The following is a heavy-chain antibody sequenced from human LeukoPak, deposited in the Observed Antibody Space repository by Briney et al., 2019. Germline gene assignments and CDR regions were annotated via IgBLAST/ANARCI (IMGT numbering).Heavy chain of an antibody. Sequence: SVKVSCKASGYTFTGYYIHWVRQAPGQGLEWIGWINPNSGGTNYAQNFQGRVTMTRDTSISTAYMELSRLRSDDTAVYYCARAFSSSWYGPGDCWGQGTLVTVSS. CDR3: ARAFSSSWYGPGDC. D-gene: IGHD6-13*01. CDR1: GYTFTGYY. CDR2: INPNSGGT. J-gene: IGHJ4*02. V-gene: IGHV1-2*02.